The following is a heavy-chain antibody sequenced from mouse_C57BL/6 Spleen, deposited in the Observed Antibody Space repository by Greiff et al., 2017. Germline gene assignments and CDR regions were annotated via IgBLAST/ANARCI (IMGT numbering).Heavy chain of an antibody. J-gene: IGHJ1*03. CDR1: GYTFTSYW. D-gene: IGHD1-1*01. CDR2: IDPSDSYT. V-gene: IGHV1-50*01. CDR3: APTWYGSSYPDFDV. Sequence: QVHVKQPGAELVKPGASVKLSCKASGYTFTSYWMQWVKQRPGQGLEWIGEIDPSDSYTNYNQKFKGKATLTVDTSSSTAYMQLSSLTSEDSAVYYCAPTWYGSSYPDFDVWGTGTTVTVSS.